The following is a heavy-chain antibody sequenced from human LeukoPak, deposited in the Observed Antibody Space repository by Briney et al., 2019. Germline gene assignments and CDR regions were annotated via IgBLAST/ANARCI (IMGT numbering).Heavy chain of an antibody. J-gene: IGHJ4*02. V-gene: IGHV4-38-2*01. CDR3: AKGGNSEYSSSSY. CDR1: GYSISSGYY. D-gene: IGHD6-6*01. CDR2: IYHSGST. Sequence: SETLSLTCAVSGYSISSGYYWGWIRQPPGKGLEWIGSIYHSGSTYYNPSLKSRVTISVDTSKNQFSLKLNSVTASDTAVYYCAKGGNSEYSSSSYWGQGTLVTVSS.